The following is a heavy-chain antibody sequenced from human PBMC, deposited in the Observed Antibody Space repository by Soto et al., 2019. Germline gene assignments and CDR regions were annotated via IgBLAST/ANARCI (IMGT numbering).Heavy chain of an antibody. CDR1: GGTFSSYA. J-gene: IGHJ4*02. CDR2: IIPIFGTA. Sequence: SVKVSCKASGGTFSSYAISWVRQAPGQGLEWMGGIIPIFGTADYAQKFQGRVTITADESTSTDYMELSSLRSEDTAVYYSARGVRYSGSYYFDYWGQGTLVTVYS. CDR3: ARGVRYSGSYYFDY. D-gene: IGHD1-26*01. V-gene: IGHV1-69*13.